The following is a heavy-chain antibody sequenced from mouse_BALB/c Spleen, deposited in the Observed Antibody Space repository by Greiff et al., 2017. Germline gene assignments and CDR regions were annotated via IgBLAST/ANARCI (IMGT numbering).Heavy chain of an antibody. CDR1: GFTFSSFG. CDR3: ASRVYAMDY. CDR2: ISSGSSTI. Sequence: EVQLVESGGGLVQPGGSRKLSCAASGFTFSSFGMHWVRQAPEKGLEWVAYISSGSSTIYYADTVKGRFTISRDNPKNTLFLQMTSLRSEDTAMYYYASRVYAMDYWGQGTSVTVSS. J-gene: IGHJ4*01. D-gene: IGHD3-3*01. V-gene: IGHV5-17*02.